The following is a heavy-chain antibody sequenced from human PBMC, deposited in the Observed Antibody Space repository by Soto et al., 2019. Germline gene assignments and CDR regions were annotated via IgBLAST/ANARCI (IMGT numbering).Heavy chain of an antibody. Sequence: PGGSLRLSCAASGFTFSSYGMHWVRQAPGKGLEWVAVIWYDGSNKYYADSVKGRFTISRDNSKNTLYLQMNSLRAEDTAVYYCARGRGGYYYMDVWGKGTTVTVSS. D-gene: IGHD3-10*01. CDR1: GFTFSSYG. CDR3: ARGRGGYYYMDV. V-gene: IGHV3-33*01. J-gene: IGHJ6*03. CDR2: IWYDGSNK.